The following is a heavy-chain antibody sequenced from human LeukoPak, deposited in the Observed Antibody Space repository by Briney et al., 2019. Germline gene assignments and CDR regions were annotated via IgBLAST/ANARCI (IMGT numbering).Heavy chain of an antibody. CDR2: IIPIFGTA. J-gene: IGHJ6*03. Sequence: SXKVSCKASGGTFSSYAISWVRQAPGQGVEWMGGIIPIFGTANYAQKFQGRVTITADESTSTAYMELSSLRSEDTAVYYCARDLSTTGLVPHYYYYMDVWGKGTTVTVSS. V-gene: IGHV1-69*01. CDR3: ARDLSTTGLVPHYYYYMDV. CDR1: GGTFSSYA. D-gene: IGHD1-1*01.